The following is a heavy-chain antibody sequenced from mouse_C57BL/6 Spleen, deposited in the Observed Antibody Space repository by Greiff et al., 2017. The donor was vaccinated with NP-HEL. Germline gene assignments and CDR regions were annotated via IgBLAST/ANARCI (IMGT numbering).Heavy chain of an antibody. CDR1: GYAFSSSW. V-gene: IGHV1-82*01. D-gene: IGHD1-1*01. CDR3: ARSNYYGYYAMDY. J-gene: IGHJ4*01. Sequence: VQLQQSGPELVKPGASVKISCKASGYAFSSSWMNWVKQRPGKGLEWIGRIYPGDGDTNYNGKFKGKATLTADKSSSTAYMQLSSLTSEDSAVYFCARSNYYGYYAMDYWGQGTSVTVSS. CDR2: IYPGDGDT.